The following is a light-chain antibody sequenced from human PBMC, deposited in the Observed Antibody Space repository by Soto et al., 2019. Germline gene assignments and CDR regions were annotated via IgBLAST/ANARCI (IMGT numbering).Light chain of an antibody. CDR1: QSVLNY. J-gene: IGKJ4*01. CDR2: DAY. Sequence: IVLTQSPATLSLSPGERATLSCRARQSVLNYLAWYQQKPGQAPSLLIYDAYNRATGIPARFSGSGSGTDFTLTIRSLEPEDFAGYFCQQRGIWPLTFGGGTKVEIK. CDR3: QQRGIWPLT. V-gene: IGKV3-11*01.